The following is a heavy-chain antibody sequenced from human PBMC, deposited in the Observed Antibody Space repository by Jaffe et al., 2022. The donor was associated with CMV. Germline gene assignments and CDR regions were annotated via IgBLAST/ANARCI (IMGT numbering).Heavy chain of an antibody. CDR1: GESLHGFY. Sequence: QVQLQQWGAGLLKPSETLSLTCGVSGESLHGFYWSWIRQSPNKGLEWIGEINHSGTSNYNPSLKNRITISIDTSKNQFSLQLSSVTAADTAVYYCTKGPRGMWNYYYYYLDVWGRGTTVTVSS. J-gene: IGHJ6*03. CDR2: INHSGTS. V-gene: IGHV4-34*01. D-gene: IGHD6-13*01. CDR3: TKGPRGMWNYYYYYLDV.